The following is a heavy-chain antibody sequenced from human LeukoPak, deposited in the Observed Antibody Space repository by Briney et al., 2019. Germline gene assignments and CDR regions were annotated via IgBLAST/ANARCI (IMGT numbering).Heavy chain of an antibody. J-gene: IGHJ4*02. CDR2: ISFDGSAK. CDR3: AKPLTYYYDSGNFYNGPFFDY. V-gene: IGHV3-30*18. Sequence: GGSLRLSCAASGFSFSNYEMDWVRQAPGKGLEWVALISFDGSAKYYADSVKGRFTISRDNSKNTLYLQMNSLRAEDTAVYYCAKPLTYYYDSGNFYNGPFFDYWGQGTLVTVSS. CDR1: GFSFSNYE. D-gene: IGHD3-10*01.